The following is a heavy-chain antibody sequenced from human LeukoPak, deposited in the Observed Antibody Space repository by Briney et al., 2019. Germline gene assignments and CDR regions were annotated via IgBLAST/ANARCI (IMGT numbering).Heavy chain of an antibody. J-gene: IGHJ4*02. CDR3: AHGDYPLTY. CDR1: GITVGTNY. CDR2: IYTDGNT. V-gene: IGHV3-66*01. Sequence: PGGSLRLSCAAPGITVGTNYWNWVRQPPGKGLEWISLIYTDGNTQYADSVKGRFTFSRDSSKNTLYLQMNSLRAEDTAVYYCAHGDYPLTYWGQGTLVTVSS. D-gene: IGHD4-17*01.